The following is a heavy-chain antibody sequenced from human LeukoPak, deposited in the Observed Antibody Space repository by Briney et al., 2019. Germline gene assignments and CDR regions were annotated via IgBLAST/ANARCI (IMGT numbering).Heavy chain of an antibody. J-gene: IGHJ4*02. CDR3: ATRLSGTQDY. V-gene: IGHV4-39*01. D-gene: IGHD1-7*01. CDR2: IYYSGTT. CDR1: GGSLRSSRDF. Sequence: SETLSLTCTVPGGSLRSSRDFWGWIRQPPGKGLEWIGSIYYSGTTYYNPSLKSRVTIFVDTSNNQFSLKLSSATAADTAVYYCATRLSGTQDYWGQGTLVTVSS.